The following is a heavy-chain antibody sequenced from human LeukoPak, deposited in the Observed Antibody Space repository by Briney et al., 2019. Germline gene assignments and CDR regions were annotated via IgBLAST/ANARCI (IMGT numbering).Heavy chain of an antibody. D-gene: IGHD2-2*01. CDR3: AREGDCSSTSCHVGY. J-gene: IGHJ4*02. V-gene: IGHV4-59*01. CDR1: GGSISSYY. Sequence: PSETLSLTCTVSGGSISSYYWSWIRQPPGKGLEWIGYIYYSGSTNYNLSLKSRVTISVDTYKNQFSLKLSSVTAADTAVYYCAREGDCSSTSCHVGYWGQGTLVTVSS. CDR2: IYYSGST.